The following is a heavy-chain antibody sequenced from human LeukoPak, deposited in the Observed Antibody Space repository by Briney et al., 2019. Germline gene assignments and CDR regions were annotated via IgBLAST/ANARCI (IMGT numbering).Heavy chain of an antibody. CDR2: ISGSGGST. J-gene: IGHJ4*02. V-gene: IGHV3-23*01. CDR3: AKAGLRYCSSTSCYKDY. CDR1: GFTFSSYA. D-gene: IGHD2-2*02. Sequence: GGSLRLSCAASGFTFSSYAMSWVRQAPGKGLEWVSAISGSGGSTYYADSVKGRFTISRDNSKNTLYLQMNSLRAEDTAVYYCAKAGLRYCSSTSCYKDYWGQGTLVTVSS.